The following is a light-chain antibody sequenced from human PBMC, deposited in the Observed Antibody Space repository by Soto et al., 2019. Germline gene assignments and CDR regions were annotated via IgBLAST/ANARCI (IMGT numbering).Light chain of an antibody. CDR3: QQYYSYPQT. CDR1: QSIGTY. V-gene: IGKV1-39*01. Sequence: DIQMTQSPSSLPASVGDRISITCRASQSIGTYLSWYQQKPGKAPKLLIYGASNLQSGAPSRFSGSGSGTDFTLTISCLQSEDFATYYCQQYYSYPQTFGQGTKVDIK. J-gene: IGKJ1*01. CDR2: GAS.